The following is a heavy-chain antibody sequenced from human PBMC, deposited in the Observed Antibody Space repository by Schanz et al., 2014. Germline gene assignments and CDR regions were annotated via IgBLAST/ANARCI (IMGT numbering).Heavy chain of an antibody. Sequence: VQLLQSGGALVQPGGSLRLSCAASDFTVSNIYMSWVRQAPGKGLEWVSGIGGSGDSTHYADSVKGRFTISRDNTRNSLYLQMNSLRVDDTAVYYCAREFVNWGQGTLVAVSS. D-gene: IGHD2-21*01. CDR2: IGGSGDST. CDR1: DFTVSNIY. CDR3: AREFVN. V-gene: IGHV3-23*01. J-gene: IGHJ1*01.